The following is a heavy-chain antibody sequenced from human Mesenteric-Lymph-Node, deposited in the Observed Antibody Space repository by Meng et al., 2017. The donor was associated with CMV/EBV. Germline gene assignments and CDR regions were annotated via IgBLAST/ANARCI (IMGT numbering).Heavy chain of an antibody. D-gene: IGHD3-10*01. Sequence: SETLSLTCTVSGYSISSGYYWGWIRQPPGKGLEWIGSIYHSGSTYYNPSLKSRVTISVDTSKNQFSLILNSVTSADTAVYYCARDMEGTYGTLNWFDPWGQGILVTVSS. V-gene: IGHV4-38-2*02. CDR3: ARDMEGTYGTLNWFDP. CDR2: IYHSGST. J-gene: IGHJ5*02. CDR1: GYSISSGYY.